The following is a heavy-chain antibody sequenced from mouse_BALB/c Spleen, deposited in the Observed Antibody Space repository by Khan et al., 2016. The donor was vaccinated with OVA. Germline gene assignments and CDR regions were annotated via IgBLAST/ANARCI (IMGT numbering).Heavy chain of an antibody. V-gene: IGHV3-2*02. CDR2: ISYSGST. J-gene: IGHJ4*01. Sequence: EVQLQESGPGLVKPSQSLSLTCTVTGYSITSNYAWNWIRQFPGNKLEWMGYISYSGSTNYNPSLTSRTPLTRDPSKNQFFLQLNSVTTEDTATYDCERGNYYGNAMDYWGQGTSITVSS. D-gene: IGHD1-1*01. CDR3: ERGNYYGNAMDY. CDR1: GYSITSNYA.